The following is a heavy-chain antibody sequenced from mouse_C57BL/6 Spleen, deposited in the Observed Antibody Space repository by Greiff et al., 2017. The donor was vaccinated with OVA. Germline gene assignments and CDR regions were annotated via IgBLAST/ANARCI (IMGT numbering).Heavy chain of an antibody. CDR1: GYTFTSYW. D-gene: IGHD1-1*01. Sequence: QVQLQQPGAELVMPGASVKLSCKASGYTFTSYWMHWVKQRPGQGLEWIGEIDPSDSYPNYNQKFKGKSTLTVDKSSSTAYMQLSSLTSEDSAVYYCARPYYGSSYWYFDVWGTGTTVTVSS. CDR2: IDPSDSYP. V-gene: IGHV1-69*01. J-gene: IGHJ1*03. CDR3: ARPYYGSSYWYFDV.